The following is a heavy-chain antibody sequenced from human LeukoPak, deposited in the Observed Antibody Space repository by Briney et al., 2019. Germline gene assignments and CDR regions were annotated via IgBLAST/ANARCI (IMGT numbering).Heavy chain of an antibody. CDR3: ARSSGWYSGYYYYYYMDV. Sequence: SQTLSLTCTVSGGSISSGDYYWSWIRQPPGKGLEWIGYIYYSGSTYYNPSLKSRVTISVDTSKNQFSLKLSSVTAADTAVYYCARSSGWYSGYYYYYYMDVWGKGTTVTVSS. J-gene: IGHJ6*03. CDR1: GGSISSGDYY. V-gene: IGHV4-30-4*08. CDR2: IYYSGST. D-gene: IGHD6-19*01.